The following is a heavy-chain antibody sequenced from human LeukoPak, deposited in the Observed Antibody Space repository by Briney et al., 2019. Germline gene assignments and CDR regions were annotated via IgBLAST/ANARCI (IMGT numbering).Heavy chain of an antibody. J-gene: IGHJ6*02. CDR1: GFTFSSYG. CDR2: ISYDGSNK. V-gene: IGHV3-30*18. Sequence: PGGSLRLSCAASGFTFSSYGMHWVRQAPGKGLEWVAVISYDGSNKYYADSVKGLFTISRDNSKNTLYLQMNSLRAEDTAVYYCAKDKGNYGMDVWGQGTTVTVSS. CDR3: AKDKGNYGMDV.